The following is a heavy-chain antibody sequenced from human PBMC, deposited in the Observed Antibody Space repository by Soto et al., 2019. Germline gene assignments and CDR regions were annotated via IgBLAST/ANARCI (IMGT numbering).Heavy chain of an antibody. J-gene: IGHJ4*02. D-gene: IGHD1-26*01. Sequence: QVQLVESGGGVVQPGRSLRLSCAASGFIFSAFGIHWVRQAPGKGLEWVAFLSHDGSNKYYADSVRGRFSISRDNSKNTVYRQMTSLRADDTAVYYCARDRDGGTYTYFDNWGQGTRVTVSS. CDR2: LSHDGSNK. V-gene: IGHV3-30*03. CDR3: ARDRDGGTYTYFDN. CDR1: GFIFSAFG.